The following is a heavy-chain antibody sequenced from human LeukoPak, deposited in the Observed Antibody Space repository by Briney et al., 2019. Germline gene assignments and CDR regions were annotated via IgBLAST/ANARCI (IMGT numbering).Heavy chain of an antibody. D-gene: IGHD3-22*01. CDR1: GGSFSGYY. V-gene: IGHV4-34*01. CDR3: ARGLEYYYDSSGSLKAYYFDY. CDR2: INHSGST. Sequence: SETLSLTCAVYGGSFSGYYWSWIRQPPGKGLEWIGEINHSGSTNYNPSLKSRVTISVDTSKNQFSLKLSPVTAADTAVYYCARGLEYYYDSSGSLKAYYFDYWGQGTLVTVSS. J-gene: IGHJ4*02.